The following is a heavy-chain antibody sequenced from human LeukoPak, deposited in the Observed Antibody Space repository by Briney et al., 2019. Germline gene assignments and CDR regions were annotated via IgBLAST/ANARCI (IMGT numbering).Heavy chain of an antibody. D-gene: IGHD6-13*01. CDR1: GFTFSDAW. J-gene: IGHJ4*02. CDR3: AKSGSSSWFLDY. V-gene: IGHV3-23*01. CDR2: ISGSGDGGSGGNT. Sequence: GGSLRLSCAPSGFTFSDAWMSWVRQATGKGLEWVSAISGSGDGGSGGNTYYADSVKGRFTISRDNSKNTVYLQMNSLRTEDTAVYYCAKSGSSSWFLDYWGQGTLVTVSS.